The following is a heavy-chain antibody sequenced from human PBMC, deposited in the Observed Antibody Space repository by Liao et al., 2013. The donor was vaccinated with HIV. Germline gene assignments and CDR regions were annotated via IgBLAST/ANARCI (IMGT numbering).Heavy chain of an antibody. Sequence: QLQLQESGSGLVKPSQTLSLTCAVSGGSISSGGYSWSWIRQPPGKGLEWIGYIYHGGSTYYNPSLKSRVTISVDRSKNQFSLKLSSVTAADTAVYYCARADTTMVGGYVRLYYWGRGNPWSPSPQ. CDR1: GGSISSGGYS. CDR3: ARADTTMVGGYVRLYY. V-gene: IGHV4-30-2*01. CDR2: IYHGGST. J-gene: IGHJ4*02. D-gene: IGHD5-18*01.